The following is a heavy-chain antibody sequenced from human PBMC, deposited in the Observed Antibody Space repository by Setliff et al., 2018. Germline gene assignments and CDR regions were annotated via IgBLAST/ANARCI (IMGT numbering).Heavy chain of an antibody. CDR2: LIPMFGTP. D-gene: IGHD2-2*01. CDR3: TRDTNIVVVPPHRTAFDI. Sequence: ASVKVSCKASGDSFSNYAISWVRQAPGQGLEWMGGLIPMFGTPGYAQKFQDRVTITTDESTGTAYMELNSLTSEDTAVYYCTRDTNIVVVPPHRTAFDIWGQGTMVTVSS. CDR1: GDSFSNYA. V-gene: IGHV1-69*05. J-gene: IGHJ3*02.